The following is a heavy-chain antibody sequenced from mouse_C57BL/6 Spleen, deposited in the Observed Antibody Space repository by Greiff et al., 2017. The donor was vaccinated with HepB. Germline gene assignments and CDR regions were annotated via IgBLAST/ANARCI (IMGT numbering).Heavy chain of an antibody. J-gene: IGHJ4*01. CDR1: GFTFSDYY. V-gene: IGHV5-16*01. Sequence: DVHLVESEGGLVQPGRSLKLSCTASGFTFSDYYMAWVRQVPEKGLEWVANINFDGSSTYYLDSLKSRFIISRDNAKNILYLQMSSLKSEDTATYYCARDDYYSMDYWGQGTSVTVSS. CDR2: INFDGSST. CDR3: ARDDYYSMDY.